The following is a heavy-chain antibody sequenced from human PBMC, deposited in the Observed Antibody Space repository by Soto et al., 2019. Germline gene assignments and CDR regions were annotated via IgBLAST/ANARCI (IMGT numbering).Heavy chain of an antibody. CDR1: GGSITSYS. Sequence: SETLSLTCTVSGGSITSYSWSWIRQPPGKGLQWIGYIYYSGRTNYNPSLKSRVIISVDTSKKQISLKLSSVTAADSAVYYCASGGWTYDILTGYYLWGQGTMVTVSS. V-gene: IGHV4-59*01. CDR2: IYYSGRT. J-gene: IGHJ3*01. CDR3: ASGGWTYDILTGYYL. D-gene: IGHD3-9*01.